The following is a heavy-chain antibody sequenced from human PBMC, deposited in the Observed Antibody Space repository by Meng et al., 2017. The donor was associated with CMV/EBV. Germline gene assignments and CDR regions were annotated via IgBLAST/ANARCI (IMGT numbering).Heavy chain of an antibody. CDR3: ASRIAALYYYYGMDV. Sequence: GGSLRLSCAASGFTFSSYEMNWVRQAPGKGLEWVSYISSSGNTIYYADSVKGRFTISRDNAKNSLYLQMNSLRAEDTAVYYCASRIAALYYYYGMDVWGQGTTVTVSS. V-gene: IGHV3-48*03. D-gene: IGHD6-13*01. CDR1: GFTFSSYE. J-gene: IGHJ6*02. CDR2: ISSSGNTI.